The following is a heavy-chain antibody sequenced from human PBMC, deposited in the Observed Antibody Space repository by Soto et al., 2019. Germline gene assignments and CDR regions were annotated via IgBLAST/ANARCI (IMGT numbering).Heavy chain of an antibody. CDR1: GYTFTSYD. D-gene: IGHD3-3*01. J-gene: IGHJ3*02. Sequence: ASVKVSCKASGYTFTSYDINWVRQATGQGLEWMGWMNPNSGNTGYAQKFQGRVTMTRNTSISTAYMELSSLRSEDTAVYYCARVPEPAYYDFWSGYYNAFDIWGQGTMVPVSS. CDR3: ARVPEPAYYDFWSGYYNAFDI. CDR2: MNPNSGNT. V-gene: IGHV1-8*01.